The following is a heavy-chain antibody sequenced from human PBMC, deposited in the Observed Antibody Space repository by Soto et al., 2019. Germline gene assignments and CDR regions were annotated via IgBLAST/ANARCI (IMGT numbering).Heavy chain of an antibody. CDR3: TREGIAAAGPLLGSMGV. J-gene: IGHJ6*02. V-gene: IGHV3-49*04. D-gene: IGHD6-13*01. CDR1: GFTFGDYA. Sequence: PGGSLRLSCTASGFTFGDYAMSWVRQAPGKGLEWVGFIRSKAYGGTTEYAASVKGRFTISRDDSKSIAYLQMNSLKTEDTAVYYCTREGIAAAGPLLGSMGVWGQGTTVTVSS. CDR2: IRSKAYGGTT.